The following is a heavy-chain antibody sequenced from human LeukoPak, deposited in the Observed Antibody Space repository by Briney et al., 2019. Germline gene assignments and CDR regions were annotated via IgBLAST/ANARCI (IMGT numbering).Heavy chain of an antibody. V-gene: IGHV4-61*02. Sequence: PSQTLSLTCTVSGGSISSGSHYWSWIRQPAGKGLEWIGRIYSSGSTNYNPSLKSRVTISVDTSKNQFSLKLSSVTAADTAVYYCARPSRPGYCSGGSCYFFDYWGQGTLVTVSS. CDR1: GGSISSGSHY. CDR2: IYSSGST. CDR3: ARPSRPGYCSGGSCYFFDY. J-gene: IGHJ4*02. D-gene: IGHD2-15*01.